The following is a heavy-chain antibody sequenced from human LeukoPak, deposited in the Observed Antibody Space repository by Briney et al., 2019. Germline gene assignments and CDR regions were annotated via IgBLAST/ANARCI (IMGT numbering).Heavy chain of an antibody. CDR3: ARGGVDWTFDY. D-gene: IGHD3-9*01. CDR2: IYTSGST. V-gene: IGHV4-4*07. J-gene: IGHJ4*02. CDR1: GGSISNYY. Sequence: PSETLSLTCTVSGGSISNYYWSWIRQPAGKGLEWIGHIYTSGSTNYNPSLKSRVTMSVDTSKNQFSLNLRSVTAADTAVYYCARGGVDWTFDYWGQGTLVTVSS.